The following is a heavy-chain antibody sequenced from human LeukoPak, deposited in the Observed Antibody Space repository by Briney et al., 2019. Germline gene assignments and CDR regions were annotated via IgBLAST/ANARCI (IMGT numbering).Heavy chain of an antibody. Sequence: SETLSLTCIVSGGSISSYYWSWIRQPPGKGLEWIGYIYYSGSTNYNPSLKSRVTISVDTSKNQFSLELSSVTAADTAVYYCARSINSSSWYNYWGQGTLVTVSS. V-gene: IGHV4-59*08. D-gene: IGHD6-13*01. CDR2: IYYSGST. J-gene: IGHJ4*02. CDR1: GGSISSYY. CDR3: ARSINSSSWYNY.